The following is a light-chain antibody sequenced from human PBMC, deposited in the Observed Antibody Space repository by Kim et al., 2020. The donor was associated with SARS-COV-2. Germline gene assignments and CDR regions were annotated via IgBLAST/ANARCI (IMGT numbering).Light chain of an antibody. CDR1: QGISIY. CDR2: TAS. V-gene: IGKV1-39*01. J-gene: IGKJ2*01. Sequence: DIQMTQSPSSLSASVGDRVTITCRASQGISIYLNWYQQKPGKAPRLLIYTASGLRSGVPSRFSGSGSATDFTLTITNLQPEDFATYYCLQSYNTPPTFGQGTKVDIK. CDR3: LQSYNTPPT.